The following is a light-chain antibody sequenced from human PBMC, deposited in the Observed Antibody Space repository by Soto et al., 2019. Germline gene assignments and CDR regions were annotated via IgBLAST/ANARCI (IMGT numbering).Light chain of an antibody. CDR3: QQSYSTLGT. V-gene: IGKV1-39*01. CDR2: AAS. Sequence: DIQMTQSPSSLSASVGDRVTISCRASQSISSYLSWYQQKPGKAPKLLIYAASSLQSGVPSRFSGSGSGTYFTLTISSLQPEDFATYYCQQSYSTLGTFGQGTKVEIK. J-gene: IGKJ1*01. CDR1: QSISSY.